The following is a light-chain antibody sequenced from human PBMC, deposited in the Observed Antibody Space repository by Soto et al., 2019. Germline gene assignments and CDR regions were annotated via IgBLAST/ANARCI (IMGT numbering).Light chain of an antibody. CDR2: EVS. V-gene: IGLV2-14*01. CDR3: SSYRGSDTSYV. Sequence: QSALTQPASVSGFPGQSITISCTGTSSDVGGYNYVSWYQQHPGKAPKLMIYEVSNRPSGVSNRFSGSKSGNTASLTISGLQAEDEADYYCSSYRGSDTSYVFGTGTKLTVL. J-gene: IGLJ1*01. CDR1: SSDVGGYNY.